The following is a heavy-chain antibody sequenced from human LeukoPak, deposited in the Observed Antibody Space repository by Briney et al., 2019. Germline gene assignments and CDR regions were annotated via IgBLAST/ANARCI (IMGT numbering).Heavy chain of an antibody. D-gene: IGHD6-13*01. Sequence: ASVRVSCKASGYTFTSYYMHWVRQAPGQGLEWMGIINPSGGSTSYAQKFQGRVTMTRDRSTSTVYMELSSLRFEDTAVYYCARLGAAAVDYWGQGTLVTVSS. CDR1: GYTFTSYY. CDR2: INPSGGST. V-gene: IGHV1-46*01. CDR3: ARLGAAAVDY. J-gene: IGHJ4*02.